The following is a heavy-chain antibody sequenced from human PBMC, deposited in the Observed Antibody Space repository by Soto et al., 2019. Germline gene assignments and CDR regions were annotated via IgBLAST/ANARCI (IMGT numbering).Heavy chain of an antibody. CDR2: IKSKTDGGTT. V-gene: IGHV3-15*01. Sequence: PGGSLRLSCAASGFTFSNAWMSWVRQAPGKGLEWVGRIKSKTDGGTTDYAAPVKGRFTISRDDSKNTLYLQMNSLKTEDTAVYYCTTDYLLGSAEYQLLKRGAFDIWGQGTMVTVSS. J-gene: IGHJ3*02. D-gene: IGHD2-2*01. CDR1: GFTFSNAW. CDR3: TTDYLLGSAEYQLLKRGAFDI.